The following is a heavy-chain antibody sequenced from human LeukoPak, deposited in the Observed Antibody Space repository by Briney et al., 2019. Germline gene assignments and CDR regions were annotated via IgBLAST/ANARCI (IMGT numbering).Heavy chain of an antibody. CDR2: IKSKTDGGTT. CDR1: GFTFSNAW. Sequence: GGSLRLSCAASGFTFSNAWMSWVRQAPGKGREWGGRIKSKTDGGTTDYAAPVKGRCTISRDDSKNTLYLQMNSLKTEDTAVYYCTTAMEGVLWFGELNWDYWGQGTLVTVSS. D-gene: IGHD3-10*01. J-gene: IGHJ4*02. V-gene: IGHV3-15*01. CDR3: TTAMEGVLWFGELNWDY.